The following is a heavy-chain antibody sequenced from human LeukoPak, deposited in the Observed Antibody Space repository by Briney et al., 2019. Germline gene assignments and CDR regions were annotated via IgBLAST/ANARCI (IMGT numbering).Heavy chain of an antibody. V-gene: IGHV3-73*01. CDR1: GFTFSGST. CDR3: TSPQADSGATYFRH. J-gene: IGHJ1*01. CDR2: IRSKANSYAT. Sequence: PGGSLRLSCAASGFTFSGSTIRWVRQASGKGLEWIGRIRSKANSYATAYAASVKGRFTISRDDAKNTAYLQMDSLKTEDTAVYYCTSPQADSGATYFRHWGQGTLVTVSS. D-gene: IGHD6-19*01.